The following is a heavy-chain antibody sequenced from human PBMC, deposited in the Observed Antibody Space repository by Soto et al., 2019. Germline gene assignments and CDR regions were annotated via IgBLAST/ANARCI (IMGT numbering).Heavy chain of an antibody. CDR3: AKPYYHGSGTYVGFDY. Sequence: PGGSLRLSCAASGFTSSSYGMHWVRQAPGKGLEWVAVISYDGNNTYYADSVKGRFTISRDNSKNTLYLQLNSLRTEDTAEYYCAKPYYHGSGTYVGFDYWGQGTPVTVSS. D-gene: IGHD3-10*01. J-gene: IGHJ4*02. V-gene: IGHV3-30*18. CDR2: ISYDGNNT. CDR1: GFTSSSYG.